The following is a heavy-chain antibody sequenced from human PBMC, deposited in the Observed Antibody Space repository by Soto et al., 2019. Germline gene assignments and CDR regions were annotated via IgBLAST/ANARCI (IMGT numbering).Heavy chain of an antibody. J-gene: IGHJ4*02. Sequence: QVQLVQSGAEVKKPGSSVKVSCKASGGTFSSSAISWVRQAPGQGLEWMGGIIPIFGTANYAQKFQGRVTITADEYTRTAYMELSSRRSEDTAVYYCARDGTLYDSSGYYYIYWGQGTLVTVSS. V-gene: IGHV1-69*01. CDR2: IIPIFGTA. CDR1: GGTFSSSA. D-gene: IGHD3-22*01. CDR3: ARDGTLYDSSGYYYIY.